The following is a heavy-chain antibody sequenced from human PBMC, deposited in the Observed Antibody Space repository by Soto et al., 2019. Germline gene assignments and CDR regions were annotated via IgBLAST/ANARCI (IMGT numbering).Heavy chain of an antibody. Sequence: GLEWMGEIIPIFGTANYAQKFQGRVTITADESTSTAYMELSSLRSEDTAVYYCARDRGPSSGYYPHGFDLLGQGTLVTVTS. CDR2: IIPIFGTA. V-gene: IGHV1-69*01. CDR3: ARDRGPSSGYYPHGFDL. D-gene: IGHD3-22*01. J-gene: IGHJ5*02.